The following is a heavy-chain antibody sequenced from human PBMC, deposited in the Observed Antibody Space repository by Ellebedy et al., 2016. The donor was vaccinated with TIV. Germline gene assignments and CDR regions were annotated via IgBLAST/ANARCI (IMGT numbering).Heavy chain of an antibody. J-gene: IGHJ6*03. Sequence: GGSLRLSCAGSGFTFDSYAMTWVRQAPGKGLEWVSGLSGSGAITHYADSVKGRFTISRDNSKNTLYLQMNSLRADDTAVYYCAKAPTAIFAHFYYYYYYMDVWGKGTTVTVSS. CDR1: GFTFDSYA. CDR2: LSGSGAIT. D-gene: IGHD2/OR15-2a*01. V-gene: IGHV3-23*01. CDR3: AKAPTAIFAHFYYYYYYMDV.